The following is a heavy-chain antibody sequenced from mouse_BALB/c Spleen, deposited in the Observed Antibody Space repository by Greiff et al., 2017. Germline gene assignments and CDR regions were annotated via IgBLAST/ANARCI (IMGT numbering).Heavy chain of an antibody. D-gene: IGHD2-1*01. Sequence: VKLQQPGAELVKPGAPVKLSCKASGYTFTSYWMNWVKQRPGRGLEWIGRIDPSDSETHYNQKFKDKATLTVDKSSSTAYIQLSSLTSEDSAVYYCARSGGNYDYFDYWGQGTTLTVSS. V-gene: IGHV1-69*02. CDR3: ARSGGNYDYFDY. CDR2: IDPSDSET. CDR1: GYTFTSYW. J-gene: IGHJ2*01.